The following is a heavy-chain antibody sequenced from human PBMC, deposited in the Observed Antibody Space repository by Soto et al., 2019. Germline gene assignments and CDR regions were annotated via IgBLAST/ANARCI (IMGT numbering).Heavy chain of an antibody. V-gene: IGHV4-34*01. Sequence: SETLSLTCAVYCGSFSGYYWSWIRQPPGKGLEWIGEINHSGSTNYNPSLKSRVTISVDTSKNQFSLKLSSVTAADTAVYYCARSSQQLVLGPSDFDYWGQGTLVTVSS. CDR2: INHSGST. J-gene: IGHJ4*02. CDR3: ARSSQQLVLGPSDFDY. CDR1: CGSFSGYY. D-gene: IGHD6-13*01.